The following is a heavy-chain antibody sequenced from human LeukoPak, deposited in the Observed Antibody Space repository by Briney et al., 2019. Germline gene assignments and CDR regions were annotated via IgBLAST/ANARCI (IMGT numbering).Heavy chain of an antibody. CDR2: INHSGST. D-gene: IGHD4-17*01. Sequence: TSETLSLTCAVYGGSFSGYYWSWIRQPPGKGLEWIGEINHSGSTNYNPSLKGRVTISVDTSKNQFSLKLSSVTAADTAVYYCAREDYGDYVRIDYWGQGTLVTVSS. CDR3: AREDYGDYVRIDY. J-gene: IGHJ4*02. V-gene: IGHV4-34*01. CDR1: GGSFSGYY.